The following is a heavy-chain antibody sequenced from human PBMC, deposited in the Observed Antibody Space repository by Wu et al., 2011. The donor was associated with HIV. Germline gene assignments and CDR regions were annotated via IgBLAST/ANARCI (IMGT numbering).Heavy chain of an antibody. J-gene: IGHJ3*01. V-gene: IGHV1-69*04. Sequence: QVQLVQSGAEMKKPGSSVKVSCTASGGTFATYSVSWVRQAPGQGLEWMGRIIPILARPNDAQKFQGRITISADRSASTAYLELKTLTFEDTAMYYCARLGYSSDRDDAFDVWGQGTMVIVSS. CDR3: ARLGYSSDRDDAFDV. CDR2: IIPILARP. CDR1: GGTFATYS. D-gene: IGHD6-19*01.